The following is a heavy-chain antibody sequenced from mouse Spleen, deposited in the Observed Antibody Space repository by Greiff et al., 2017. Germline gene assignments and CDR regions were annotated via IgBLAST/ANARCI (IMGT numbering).Heavy chain of an antibody. J-gene: IGHJ2*01. CDR2: ISSGGSYT. V-gene: IGHV5-6*01. CDR3: ARHSTGTLDY. CDR1: GFTFSSYG. Sequence: EVQVVESGGDLVKPGGSLKLSCAASGFTFSSYGMSWVRQTPDKRLEWVATISSGGSYTYYPDSVKGRFTISRDNAKNTLYLQMSSLKSEDTAMYYCARHSTGTLDYWGQGTTLTVSS. D-gene: IGHD4-1*02.